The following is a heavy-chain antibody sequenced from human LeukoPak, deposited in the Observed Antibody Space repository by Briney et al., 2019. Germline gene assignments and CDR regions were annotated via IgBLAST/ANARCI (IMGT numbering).Heavy chain of an antibody. CDR1: GGSISSYY. CDR2: IYYSGST. J-gene: IGHJ4*02. CDR3: ARRNIAAAGILNFDY. V-gene: IGHV4-59*12. D-gene: IGHD6-13*01. Sequence: PSETLSLTCTVSGGSISSYYWSWIRQPPGKGLEWIGYIYYSGSTNYNPSLKSRVTISVDTSKNQFSLKLSSVTAADTAVYYCARRNIAAAGILNFDYWGQGTLVTVSS.